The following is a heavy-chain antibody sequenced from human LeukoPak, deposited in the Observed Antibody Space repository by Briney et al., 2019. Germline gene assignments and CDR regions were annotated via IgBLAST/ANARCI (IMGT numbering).Heavy chain of an antibody. CDR3: ARDSSGWYSFDY. CDR2: INWNGGST. J-gene: IGHJ4*02. Sequence: GGSLRLSCADSEFTFDDYGMSWVRQAPGKGPEWVAGINWNGGSTGYADSVKGRFTISRDNAKNSLYLQMNSLRAEDTALYYCARDSSGWYSFDYWGQGTLVTVSS. CDR1: EFTFDDYG. D-gene: IGHD6-19*01. V-gene: IGHV3-20*04.